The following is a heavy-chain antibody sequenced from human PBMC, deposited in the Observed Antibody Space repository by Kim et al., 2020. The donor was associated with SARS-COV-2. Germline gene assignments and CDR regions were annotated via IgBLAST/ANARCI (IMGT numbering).Heavy chain of an antibody. J-gene: IGHJ4*02. V-gene: IGHV3-23*01. CDR3: AKVTWDGLDDY. Sequence: GGSLRLSCAASGFTFSSYAMSWVRQAPGKGLEWVSAISGTGDGTYYADSVKDRFTISRDNSKNTLYLPMNSLRAEDTAIYYCAKVTWDGLDDYWGQGTLVTVSS. CDR1: GFTFSSYA. CDR2: ISGTGDGT. D-gene: IGHD1-1*01.